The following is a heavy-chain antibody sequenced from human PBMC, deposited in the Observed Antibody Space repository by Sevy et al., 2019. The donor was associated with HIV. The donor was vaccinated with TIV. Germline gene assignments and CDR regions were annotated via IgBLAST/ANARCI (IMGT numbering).Heavy chain of an antibody. Sequence: SETLSLTCTVSGYSISSGYYWGWIRQPPGKGLEWIGSIFHSGSTYYYPSLKSRVTISVDTSKNQFSLKLSSVTAADTAVYYCARFCGGDCPPSDYWGQGTLVTVSS. CDR3: ARFCGGDCPPSDY. D-gene: IGHD2-21*02. CDR2: IFHSGST. CDR1: GYSISSGYY. V-gene: IGHV4-38-2*02. J-gene: IGHJ4*02.